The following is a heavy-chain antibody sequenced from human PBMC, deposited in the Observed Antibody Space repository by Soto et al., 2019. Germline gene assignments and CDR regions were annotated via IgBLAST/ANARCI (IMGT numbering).Heavy chain of an antibody. CDR3: AKDDSSGYYGYFDS. J-gene: IGHJ4*02. CDR1: GFTFNRHA. CDR2: TNYNGLSI. V-gene: IGHV3-9*01. D-gene: IGHD3-22*01. Sequence: GGSLRLSCTASGFTFNRHAMTWVRQAPGKGLEWVSGTNYNGLSIAYADSVKGRFTISRDNAKNYLYLQMNGLTSEDTALYFCAKDDSSGYYGYFDSWGQGALVTVSS.